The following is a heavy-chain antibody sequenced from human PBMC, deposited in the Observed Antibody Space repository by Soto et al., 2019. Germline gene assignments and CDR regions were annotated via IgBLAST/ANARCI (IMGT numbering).Heavy chain of an antibody. J-gene: IGHJ5*02. CDR3: ARRGSASWRNWFDP. CDR2: IYYDGST. CDR1: GGSITSTIDY. Sequence: SETLSLTCSVSGGSITSTIDYWGWIRQSPGKGLEWIGNIYYDGSTFYNPSLKSRVTISVDTSKRQFSLRVSSVTAADTAVYYCARRGSASWRNWFDPWGQGTLVTVSS. D-gene: IGHD2-2*01. V-gene: IGHV4-39*01.